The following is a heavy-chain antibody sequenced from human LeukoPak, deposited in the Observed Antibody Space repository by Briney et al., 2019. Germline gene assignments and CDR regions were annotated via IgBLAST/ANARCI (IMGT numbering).Heavy chain of an antibody. Sequence: ASVKVSCKASGYTFTCYYMHWVRQAPGQGLEWMGRSNPNSSGTNYAQKFQGRVTITRDTTISTAYMELSRMRSDDTAVYYCARSHGNWNYLAVGYWGQGTLVTVSS. CDR2: SNPNSSGT. J-gene: IGHJ4*02. V-gene: IGHV1-2*06. CDR1: GYTFTCYY. CDR3: ARSHGNWNYLAVGY. D-gene: IGHD1-7*01.